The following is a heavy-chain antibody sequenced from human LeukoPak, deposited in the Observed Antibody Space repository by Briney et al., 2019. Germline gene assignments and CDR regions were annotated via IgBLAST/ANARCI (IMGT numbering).Heavy chain of an antibody. D-gene: IGHD3-22*01. CDR2: IYYSGST. CDR3: ARHWDPRAYYYDSSGYYTLDY. Sequence: SETLSLTCTVSGGSISSSSYYWGWIRQPPGKGLEWIGSIYYSGSTYYNPSLKSRVTISVDTSKNQFPLKLSSVTAADTAVYYCARHWDPRAYYYDSSGYYTLDYWGQGTLVTVSS. J-gene: IGHJ4*02. V-gene: IGHV4-39*01. CDR1: GGSISSSSYY.